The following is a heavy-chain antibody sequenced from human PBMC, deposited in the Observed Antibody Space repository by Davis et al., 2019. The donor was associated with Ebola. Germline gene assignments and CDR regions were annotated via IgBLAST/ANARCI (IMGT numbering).Heavy chain of an antibody. V-gene: IGHV3-21*01. D-gene: IGHD6-13*01. CDR3: ATSGSSWTADFDY. J-gene: IGHJ4*02. CDR1: GFTFSSYA. Sequence: GESLKISCAASGFTFSSYAMSWVRQAPGKGLEWVSSISSSSSYIYYADSVKGRFTISRDNAKNSLYLQMNSLRAEDTAVYYCATSGSSWTADFDYWGQGTLVTVSS. CDR2: ISSSSSYI.